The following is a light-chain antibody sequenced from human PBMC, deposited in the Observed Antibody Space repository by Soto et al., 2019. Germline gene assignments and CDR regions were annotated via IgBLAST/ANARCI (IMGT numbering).Light chain of an antibody. J-gene: IGKJ1*01. CDR2: AAS. V-gene: IGKV1-39*01. CDR1: QSISSY. CDR3: QQSYITPWT. Sequence: DIQMTQSPSSLSASVGDRVTITCRASQSISSYLNWYQQKPGKAPNLLLYAASRLQTGVPSRFSGSGSGTDFTLTISSLQPEDFATYYCQQSYITPWTLGQGTKVEIK.